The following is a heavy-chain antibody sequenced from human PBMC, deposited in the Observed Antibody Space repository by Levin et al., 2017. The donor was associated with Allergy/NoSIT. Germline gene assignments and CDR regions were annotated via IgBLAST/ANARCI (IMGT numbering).Heavy chain of an antibody. CDR1: GFTFSSYA. CDR2: ISGSGGST. J-gene: IGHJ4*02. D-gene: IGHD3-10*01. CDR3: AKNPRGEKEGLFDY. Sequence: AGGSLRLSCAASGFTFSSYAMSWVRQAPGKGLEWVSAISGSGGSTYYADSVKGRFTISRDNSKNTLYLQMNSLRAEDTAVYYCAKNPRGEKEGLFDYWGQGTLVTVSS. V-gene: IGHV3-23*01.